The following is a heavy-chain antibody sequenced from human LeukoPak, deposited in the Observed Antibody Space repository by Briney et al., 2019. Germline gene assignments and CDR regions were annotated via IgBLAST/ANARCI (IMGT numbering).Heavy chain of an antibody. J-gene: IGHJ4*02. CDR1: GGSISSYY. CDR3: ARSGDLAPYRH. Sequence: SETLSLTCTVSGGSISSYYWSWIRQPPGKGLEWIGYIYYSGSTNYNPSLKSRVTISVDTSKNQFSLKLSSVTAADTAVYYCARSGDLAPYRHWGQGTLVTVSS. D-gene: IGHD4-17*01. V-gene: IGHV4-59*08. CDR2: IYYSGST.